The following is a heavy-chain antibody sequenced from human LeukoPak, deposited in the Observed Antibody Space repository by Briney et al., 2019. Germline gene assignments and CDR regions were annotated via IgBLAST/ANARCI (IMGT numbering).Heavy chain of an antibody. V-gene: IGHV3-23*01. D-gene: IGHD6-13*01. Sequence: GGSLRLSCAASGFTFSSYAMSWVRQAPGKGLEWVSAISGSGGSTYYADSVKGRFTISRDNSKNTLYLQMDSLRAEDTAVYYCAKVAKKIIAAAADYWGQGTLVTVSS. CDR1: GFTFSSYA. J-gene: IGHJ4*02. CDR3: AKVAKKIIAAAADY. CDR2: ISGSGGST.